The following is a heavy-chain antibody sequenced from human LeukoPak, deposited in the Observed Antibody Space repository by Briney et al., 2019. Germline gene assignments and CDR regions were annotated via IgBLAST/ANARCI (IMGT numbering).Heavy chain of an antibody. CDR3: ARGSGYSYGYALDY. CDR2: IYHSGST. J-gene: IGHJ4*02. V-gene: IGHV4-4*02. CDR1: GGSISSSNW. D-gene: IGHD5-18*01. Sequence: PSGTLSLTRAVSGGSISSSNWWSWVRQPPGKGLEWIGEIYHSGSTNYNPSLKSRVTISVDKSKNQFSLKLSSVTAADTAVYYCARGSGYSYGYALDYWGQGTLVTVSS.